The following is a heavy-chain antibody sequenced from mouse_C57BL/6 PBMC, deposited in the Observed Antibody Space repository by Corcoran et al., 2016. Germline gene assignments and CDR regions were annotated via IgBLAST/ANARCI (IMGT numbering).Heavy chain of an antibody. Sequence: QVQRQQSGPELVKPGASVKISCKASGYTFTDYYINWVKQRTGQGLEWIGWIFPGSGSTYYNEKFKGKATLTVDKSSSTAYMLLSSLTSEDSAVYVCARSGIYGYDRVLDYWGQGTTPTVSS. CDR2: IFPGSGST. CDR3: ARSGIYGYDRVLDY. D-gene: IGHD2-2*01. CDR1: GYTFTDYY. J-gene: IGHJ2*01. V-gene: IGHV1-75*01.